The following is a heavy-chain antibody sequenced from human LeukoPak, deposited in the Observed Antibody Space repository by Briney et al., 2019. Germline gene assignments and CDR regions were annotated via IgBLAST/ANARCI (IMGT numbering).Heavy chain of an antibody. CDR3: ARELPREVTLDY. V-gene: IGHV3-74*01. Sequence: GGSLRLSCVASEFNFFSYGMQWVRQAPGKGLVWVSRIFTDGSTTSYADSVKGRFTISRDNAKDTLYLQMNSLRAEDTAVYYCARELPREVTLDYWGQGTLVTVSP. J-gene: IGHJ4*01. CDR2: IFTDGSTT. CDR1: EFNFFSYG. D-gene: IGHD2-21*02.